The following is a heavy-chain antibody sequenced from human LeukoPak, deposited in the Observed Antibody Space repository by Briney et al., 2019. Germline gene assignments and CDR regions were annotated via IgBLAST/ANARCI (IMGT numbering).Heavy chain of an antibody. CDR3: ARDRYGSGSLYYYYYMDV. V-gene: IGHV4-38-2*02. CDR1: GYSISSGYY. Sequence: SETLSLTCTVSGYSISSGYYWGWIRQPPGKGLEWIGSIYHSGSTYYNPSLRSRVTISVDTSKKQFSLKLTSVTAADTAVYYCARDRYGSGSLYYYYYMDVWGKGTTVTVSS. CDR2: IYHSGST. J-gene: IGHJ6*03. D-gene: IGHD3-10*01.